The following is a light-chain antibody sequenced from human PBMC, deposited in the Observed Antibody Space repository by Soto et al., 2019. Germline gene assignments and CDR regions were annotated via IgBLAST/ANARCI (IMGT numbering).Light chain of an antibody. Sequence: EIVMTQSPATLSVSPGERATLSCSASQSVSSNLAWYQQKPGQAPRLLIYGASTRATGIPARFSGSGSGTKFTLTISSLQSEDFAVFYCQQYNNWSPYTFGQGTKLEIK. CDR1: QSVSSN. J-gene: IGKJ2*01. CDR2: GAS. CDR3: QQYNNWSPYT. V-gene: IGKV3-15*01.